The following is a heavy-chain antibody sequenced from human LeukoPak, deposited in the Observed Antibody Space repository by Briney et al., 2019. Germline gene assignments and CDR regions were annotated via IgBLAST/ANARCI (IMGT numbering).Heavy chain of an antibody. Sequence: SVKVSCKASGSTFTCYYMHWVRQAPGQGLEWMGWINPNSGGTNYAQKFQGRVTMTRDTSISTAYMELSRLRSDDTAACYCASPALDDAFDIWGQGTMVTVSS. CDR2: INPNSGGT. D-gene: IGHD1-1*01. CDR3: ASPALDDAFDI. CDR1: GSTFTCYY. J-gene: IGHJ3*02. V-gene: IGHV1-2*02.